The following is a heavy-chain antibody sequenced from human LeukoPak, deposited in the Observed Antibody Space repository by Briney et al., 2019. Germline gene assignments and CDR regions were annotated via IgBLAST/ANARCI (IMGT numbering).Heavy chain of an antibody. D-gene: IGHD2-2*01. CDR1: GGTFSSYA. CDR3: ARELIVVPAASGSNWFDP. CDR2: IIPIFGTA. J-gene: IGHJ5*02. Sequence: SVKVSCKASGGTFSSYAISWVRQAPVQGLEWMGGIIPIFGTANYAQKFQGRVTITADESTSTAYMELSSLRSEDTAVYYCARELIVVPAASGSNWFDPWGQGTLVTVSS. V-gene: IGHV1-69*13.